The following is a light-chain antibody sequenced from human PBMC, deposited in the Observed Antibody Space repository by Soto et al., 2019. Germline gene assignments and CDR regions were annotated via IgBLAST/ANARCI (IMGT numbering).Light chain of an antibody. CDR2: DVT. V-gene: IGLV2-11*01. J-gene: IGLJ3*02. Sequence: QSVLTQPRSVSGSPGQSVTISCTGISSDVGDYKHVSWYQQHPGKAPKLMIYDVTMRPSGVPDRFSGSKSGNTASLTISGLQAEDEAEYYCCSNAGSLTWLFGGGTKLTVL. CDR3: CSNAGSLTWL. CDR1: SSDVGDYKH.